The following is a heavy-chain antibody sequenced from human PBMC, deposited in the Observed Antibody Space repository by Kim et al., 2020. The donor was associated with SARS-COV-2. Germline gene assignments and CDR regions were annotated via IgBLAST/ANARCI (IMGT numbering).Heavy chain of an antibody. CDR2: SGST. Sequence: SGSTNYTPSRKSRVTISVDTSKNQFSLKLTSVTAADTAVYYCARGVPGYWGQGTLVTVSS. V-gene: IGHV4-34*01. CDR3: ARGVPGY. J-gene: IGHJ4*02.